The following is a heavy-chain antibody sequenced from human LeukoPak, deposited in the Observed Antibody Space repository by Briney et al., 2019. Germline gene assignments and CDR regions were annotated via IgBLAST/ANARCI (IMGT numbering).Heavy chain of an antibody. Sequence: SETLSLTCTVSGGSITTYYWSWIRQPPGKGLEWIAFIYYGGSTNYNPSLKSRVAISLDTSKNQFSLRLTSVTAADTAVYYCARHVIYSGAYSYWLDPWGLGTLVTVSS. V-gene: IGHV4-59*08. J-gene: IGHJ5*02. CDR2: IYYGGST. CDR3: ARHVIYSGAYSYWLDP. D-gene: IGHD5-12*01. CDR1: GGSITTYY.